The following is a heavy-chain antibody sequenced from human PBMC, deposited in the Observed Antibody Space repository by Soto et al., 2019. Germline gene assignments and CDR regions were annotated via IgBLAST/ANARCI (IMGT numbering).Heavy chain of an antibody. D-gene: IGHD1-26*01. V-gene: IGHV3-23*01. Sequence: EVQLLESGGGLVQPGGSLGLSCAASGFTFSSYAMRWVRQAPVKGLEWVSAISGSGDSTYYADSVKGRFTISRDNSKNTLCLQMNSLRAEDTAVYYCARRGSGSYYDYWGQGTLVTVSS. J-gene: IGHJ4*02. CDR1: GFTFSSYA. CDR2: ISGSGDST. CDR3: ARRGSGSYYDY.